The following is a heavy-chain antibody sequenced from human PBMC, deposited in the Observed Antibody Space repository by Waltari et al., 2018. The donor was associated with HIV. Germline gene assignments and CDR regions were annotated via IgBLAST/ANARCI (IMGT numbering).Heavy chain of an antibody. CDR2: IYYSGST. V-gene: IGHV4-31*03. CDR1: GGSISSGGYY. J-gene: IGHJ4*02. D-gene: IGHD3-16*02. Sequence: QVQLQESGPGLVKPSQTLSLTCTVSGGSISSGGYYWSWIRQHPGKGLEWIGYIYYSGSTYYNPSIKSRVTRSVDTAKNQVSLKLSSVTAADTAVYYCARVRRQDMITFGGVIVTGPLDYWGQGTLVTVSS. CDR3: ARVRRQDMITFGGVIVTGPLDY.